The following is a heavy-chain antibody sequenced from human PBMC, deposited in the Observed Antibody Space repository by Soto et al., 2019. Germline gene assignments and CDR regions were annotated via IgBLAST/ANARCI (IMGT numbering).Heavy chain of an antibody. CDR1: GGTFSRYA. J-gene: IGHJ6*01. Sequence: VQVSSKASGGTFSRYAITWLRQSPGQRHECMGAIIPIFGTANFAHKFQGRVTITPDESTSTAYMQLSSLRSEDTAVFSSARVGVGGAKGYYYYYYGIDVWGQGTTVAVSS. CDR3: ARVGVGGAKGYYYYYYGIDV. D-gene: IGHD3-16*01. V-gene: IGHV1-69*13. CDR2: IIPIFGTA.